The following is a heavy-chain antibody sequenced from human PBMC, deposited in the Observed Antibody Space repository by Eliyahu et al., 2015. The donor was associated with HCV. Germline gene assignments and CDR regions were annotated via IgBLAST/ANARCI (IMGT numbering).Heavy chain of an antibody. Sequence: QVQLQESGPGLVMPSRTLSLTCTVSGGPISGADYXWSWIRQHPGKGLGLIGYIYYSGNTYYNPSLKSRVTISVDTSKNQFSLKLSSVTAADTAVYYCARRVEGYCSGGRCYGIFDFWGQGTLVTVSS. CDR3: ARRVEGYCSGGRCYGIFDF. J-gene: IGHJ4*02. V-gene: IGHV4-31*03. CDR2: IYYSGNT. D-gene: IGHD2-15*01. CDR1: GGPISGADYX.